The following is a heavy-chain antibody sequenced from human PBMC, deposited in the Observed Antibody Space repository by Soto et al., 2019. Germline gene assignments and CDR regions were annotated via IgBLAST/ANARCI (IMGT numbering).Heavy chain of an antibody. CDR2: INPKSGGT. V-gene: IGHV1-2*04. CDR1: SYRFTDYH. J-gene: IGHJ6*02. D-gene: IGHD2-8*01. CDR3: ARGDSTDCSNGVCSFFYNHDMDV. Sequence: GXSVKVSFKASSYRFTDYHIHWVRQAPVQGLEWLGRINPKSGGTSTAQKFQGWVTMTTDTSISTASMELTRLTSDDTAIYYCARGDSTDCSNGVCSFFYNHDMDVWGQGTTVT.